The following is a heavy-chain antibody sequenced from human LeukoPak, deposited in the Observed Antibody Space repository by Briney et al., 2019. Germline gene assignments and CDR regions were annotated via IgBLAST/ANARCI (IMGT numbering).Heavy chain of an antibody. V-gene: IGHV3-72*01. CDR1: GFTFSDHY. D-gene: IGHD2-2*01. Sequence: GGSLRLSCAASGFTFSDHYMDWVRQAPGKGLEWVGRTRNKANSYTTEYAASVKGRFTISRADSENSLYLQMNSLRTEDTAVYYCARVRYCSSTTCRGAFDIWGQGTMVTVSS. CDR3: ARVRYCSSTTCRGAFDI. CDR2: TRNKANSYTT. J-gene: IGHJ3*02.